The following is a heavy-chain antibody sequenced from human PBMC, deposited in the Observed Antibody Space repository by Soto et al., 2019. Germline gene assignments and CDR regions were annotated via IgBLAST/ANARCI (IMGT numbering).Heavy chain of an antibody. CDR3: ARANYYGSGSYYARIDY. V-gene: IGHV4-34*01. CDR1: GGSFSGYY. J-gene: IGHJ4*02. Sequence: QVQLQQWGAGLLKPSETLSLTCAVYGGSFSGYYWSWIRQPPGKGLEWIGEINHSGSTNYNPSLKSRGTISVDTSKNQFSLKLSSVTAADTAVYYCARANYYGSGSYYARIDYWGQGTLVTVSS. CDR2: INHSGST. D-gene: IGHD3-10*01.